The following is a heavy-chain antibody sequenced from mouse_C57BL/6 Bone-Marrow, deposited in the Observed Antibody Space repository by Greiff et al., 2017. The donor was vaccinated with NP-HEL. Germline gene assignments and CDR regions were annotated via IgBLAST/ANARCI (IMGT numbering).Heavy chain of an antibody. CDR3: ARYDYDGWDYYAMDY. Sequence: EVQLQQSGPVLVKPGASVKMSCKASGYTFTDYYMNWVKQSHGKSLEWIGVINPYNGGNSYNQKFKGKATLTVDKSSSTAYMELNSLTSEDSAVYYWARYDYDGWDYYAMDYWGQGTSVTVSS. V-gene: IGHV1-19*01. D-gene: IGHD2-4*01. CDR1: GYTFTDYY. CDR2: INPYNGGN. J-gene: IGHJ4*01.